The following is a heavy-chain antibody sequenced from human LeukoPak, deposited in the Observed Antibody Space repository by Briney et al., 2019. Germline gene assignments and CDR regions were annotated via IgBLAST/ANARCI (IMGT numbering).Heavy chain of an antibody. CDR3: ARGSTYYYDSSGYYYRQDYYYYYMDV. J-gene: IGHJ6*03. CDR1: GGSFSGYY. V-gene: IGHV4-34*01. D-gene: IGHD3-22*01. Sequence: SETLSLTCAVYGGSFSGYYWSWIRQPPGKGLEWIGEINHSGSTNYNPSLKNRVTISVDTSKNQFSLKLSSVTAADTAVYYCARGSTYYYDSSGYYYRQDYYYYYMDVWGKGTTVTVSS. CDR2: INHSGST.